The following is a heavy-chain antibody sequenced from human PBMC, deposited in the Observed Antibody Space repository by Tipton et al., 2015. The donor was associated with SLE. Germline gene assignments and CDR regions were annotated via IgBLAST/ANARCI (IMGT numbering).Heavy chain of an antibody. CDR2: ISGDSTSR. J-gene: IGHJ2*01. Sequence: SLRLSCAASGFTFSSYDMNWVRQAPGKGLEWVSSISGDSTSRNYADSVKGRFTISRDNSKNTLYLQMNSLRAEDTAVYYCARDTGADWYFDLWGRGTLVTVSS. D-gene: IGHD7-27*01. CDR1: GFTFSSYD. CDR3: ARDTGADWYFDL. V-gene: IGHV3-21*01.